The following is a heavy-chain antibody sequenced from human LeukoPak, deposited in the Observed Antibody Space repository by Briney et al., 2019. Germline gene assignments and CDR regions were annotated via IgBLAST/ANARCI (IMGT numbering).Heavy chain of an antibody. Sequence: RGSLRLSCAASGFTFSSYSMNWVRQAPGKGLEWVSSISSSSSYIYYADSVKGRFTISRDNAKNSLYLQMNSLRAEDTAVYYCARVGYYDSSGQELDYWGQGTLVTVSS. V-gene: IGHV3-21*01. CDR3: ARVGYYDSSGQELDY. CDR1: GFTFSSYS. D-gene: IGHD3-22*01. J-gene: IGHJ4*02. CDR2: ISSSSSYI.